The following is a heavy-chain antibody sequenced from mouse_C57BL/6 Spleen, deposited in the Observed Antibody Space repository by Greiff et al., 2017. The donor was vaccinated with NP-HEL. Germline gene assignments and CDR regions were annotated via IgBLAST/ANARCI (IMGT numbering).Heavy chain of an antibody. V-gene: IGHV1-15*01. D-gene: IGHD2-5*01. CDR1: GYTFTDYE. CDR2: IDPETGGT. CDR3: TRSGYSKAGDY. Sequence: QVQLKQSGAELVRPGASVTLSCKASGYTFTDYEMHWVKQTPVHGLEWIGAIDPETGGTAYNQKFKGKAILTADKSSSTAYMELRSLTSEDSAVYYCTRSGYSKAGDYWGQGTSVTVSS. J-gene: IGHJ4*01.